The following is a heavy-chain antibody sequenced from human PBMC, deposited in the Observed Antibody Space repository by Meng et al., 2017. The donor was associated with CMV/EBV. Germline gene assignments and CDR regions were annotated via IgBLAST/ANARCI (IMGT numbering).Heavy chain of an antibody. V-gene: IGHV4-39*07. CDR3: ARVGKYYDFWSGYSDAFDI. Sequence: SETLSLTCTVSGGSISSSSYYWGWIRQPPGKGLEWIGSIYHSGSTYYNPSLKSRVTISVDTSKNQFSLKLSSVTAADTAVYYCARVGKYYDFWSGYSDAFDIWGQGTMVTVSS. D-gene: IGHD3-3*01. CDR2: IYHSGST. CDR1: GGSISSSSYY. J-gene: IGHJ3*02.